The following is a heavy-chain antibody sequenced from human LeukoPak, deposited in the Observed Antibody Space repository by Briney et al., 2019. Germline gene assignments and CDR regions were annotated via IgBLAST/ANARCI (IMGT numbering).Heavy chain of an antibody. CDR1: GFTFSSYA. V-gene: IGHV3-23*01. CDR3: ARERITMVRGVIITGTFGDY. D-gene: IGHD3-10*01. Sequence: GGSLRLSCAASGFTFSSYAMSWVRQAPGKGLEWVSAISGSGGSTYYADSVKGRFTISRDNSKNTLYLQMNSLRAEDTAVYYCARERITMVRGVIITGTFGDYWGQGTLVTVSS. J-gene: IGHJ4*02. CDR2: ISGSGGST.